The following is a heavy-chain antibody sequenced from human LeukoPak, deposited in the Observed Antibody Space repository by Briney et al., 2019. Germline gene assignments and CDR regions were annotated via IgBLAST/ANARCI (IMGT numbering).Heavy chain of an antibody. D-gene: IGHD2-21*01. CDR1: GFTFSHYE. V-gene: IGHV3-48*03. J-gene: IGHJ4*02. CDR2: ITSSGSDI. Sequence: GGSLRLSCAASGFTFSHYEMNWVRQAPGKGLEWVAYITSSGSDIYYADSVRGRFTISRDNAKNSLYLQMNSLRAEDTAVYYCVVIDLNYWGQGTLVTVSS. CDR3: VVIDLNY.